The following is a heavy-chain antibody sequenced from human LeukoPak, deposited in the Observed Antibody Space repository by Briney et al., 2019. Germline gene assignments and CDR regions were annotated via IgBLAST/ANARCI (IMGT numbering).Heavy chain of an antibody. CDR2: ISTYNGDT. D-gene: IGHD2-21*02. CDR1: GYTFTDYG. CDR3: ARHLHIVVVTEDAFHI. Sequence: ASVRVSCKASGYTFTDYGISWVRQAPGQGLEWMGWISTYNGDTNFAQKFQGRVTMTTDTSTTTANMELRSLKSDDTAVYYCARHLHIVVVTEDAFHIWGQGTMVTVSS. V-gene: IGHV1-18*01. J-gene: IGHJ3*02.